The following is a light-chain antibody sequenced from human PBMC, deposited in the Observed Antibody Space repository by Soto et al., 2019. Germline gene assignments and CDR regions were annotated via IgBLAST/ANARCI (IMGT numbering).Light chain of an antibody. CDR3: QKYDSASSPT. J-gene: IGKJ4*01. V-gene: IGKV1-27*01. CDR1: QGISSY. Sequence: DIQMTQSPSSLSASVGDRVTVTCRASQGISSYLAWYQQKPGKVHKLLIFAASTLQPGVPSRFSGSGSGTEFTLTIRSLQPEDVATYYCQKYDSASSPTFGGGTKVEIK. CDR2: AAS.